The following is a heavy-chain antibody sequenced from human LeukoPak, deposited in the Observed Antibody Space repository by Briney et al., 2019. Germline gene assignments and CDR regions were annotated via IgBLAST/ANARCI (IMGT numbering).Heavy chain of an antibody. J-gene: IGHJ6*02. CDR1: GYTFTSYG. V-gene: IGHV1-18*01. CDR2: ISAYNGNT. CDR3: ASGYSYGNTLDYYGMDV. Sequence: ASVKVSCKASGYTFTSYGISWVRQAPGQGLEWMGWISAYNGNTNYAQKLQGRVTMTTDTSTSTAYMELRSLRSDDTAVYYCASGYSYGNTLDYYGMDVWGQGTTVTVSS. D-gene: IGHD5-18*01.